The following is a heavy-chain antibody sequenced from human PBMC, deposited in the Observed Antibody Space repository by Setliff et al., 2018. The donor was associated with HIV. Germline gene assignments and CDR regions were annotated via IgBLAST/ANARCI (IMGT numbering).Heavy chain of an antibody. V-gene: IGHV4-39*01. CDR2: IYYSGTT. D-gene: IGHD2-21*02. J-gene: IGHJ1*01. CDR1: GGSINSDNYY. CDR3: ASRGIVVVTMSMPDEFFVH. Sequence: PSETLSLTCSVSGGSINSDNYYWGWIRQAPGKGLEWIGSIYYSGTTYYNPSLRGRVTISVDRSRNQFSVTLNSVTAADTATYYCASRGIVVVTMSMPDEFFVHWGHGTLVTVSS.